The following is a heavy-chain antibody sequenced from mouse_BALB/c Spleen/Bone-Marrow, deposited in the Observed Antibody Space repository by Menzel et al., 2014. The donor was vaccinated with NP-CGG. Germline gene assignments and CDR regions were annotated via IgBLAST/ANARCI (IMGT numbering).Heavy chain of an antibody. J-gene: IGHJ2*01. D-gene: IGHD2-1*01. V-gene: IGHV3-8*02. Sequence: VQLKDSGPSLVKPSQTLSLTCSVTGDSITSGYWNWIRKFPGNELEYMGYISYSGTTYYNPSLKSRISITRDTSKNQYYLQLNSVTTGDTAIYYCTRRRGNYEGYFDHWGQGTTLTVSS. CDR1: GDSITSGY. CDR2: ISYSGTT. CDR3: TRRRGNYEGYFDH.